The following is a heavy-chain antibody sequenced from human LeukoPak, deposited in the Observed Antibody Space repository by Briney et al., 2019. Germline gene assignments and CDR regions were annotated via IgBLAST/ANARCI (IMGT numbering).Heavy chain of an antibody. CDR1: GFTFSGYG. J-gene: IGHJ4*02. V-gene: IGHV3-30*02. CDR2: IRYDGTNK. Sequence: QPGGSLRLSCAASGFTFSGYGMHWVRQAPGKGLEWVAFIRYDGTNKYYADSVKGRFTISRDNSKNTLYLQMNSLRAEDTAVYYCAKGYYYDSSGYYYNTFDYWGQGTLVTVSS. D-gene: IGHD3-22*01. CDR3: AKGYYYDSSGYYYNTFDY.